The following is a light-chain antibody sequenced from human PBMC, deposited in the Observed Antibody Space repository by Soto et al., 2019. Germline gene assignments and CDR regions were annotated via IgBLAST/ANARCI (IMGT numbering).Light chain of an antibody. CDR3: ASYTTTGTVV. CDR2: EVN. J-gene: IGLJ2*01. Sequence: QSALPQPASVSGSPGQSITISCTGTSSDVGGYNSVSWFQHHPGQAPKLMIYEVNSRPSGVSNRFSGSKSGNTASLTISGLQAEDEADYYCASYTTTGTVVFGGGTKVTV. CDR1: SSDVGGYNS. V-gene: IGLV2-14*01.